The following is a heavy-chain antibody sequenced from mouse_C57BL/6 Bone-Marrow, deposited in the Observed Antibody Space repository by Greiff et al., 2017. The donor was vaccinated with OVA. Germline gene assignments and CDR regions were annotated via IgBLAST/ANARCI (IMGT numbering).Heavy chain of an antibody. J-gene: IGHJ4*01. CDR2: IYPRSGNP. V-gene: IGHV1-81*01. Sequence: QVQLQQSGAELARPGASVKLSCKASGYTFTSYGISWVKQRTGQGLEWIGEIYPRSGNPYYNEKFKGKATLTADKSSSTAYMELRSLTSEDSAVYFCARHYDYPYYYAMDYWGQGTSVTVSS. CDR1: GYTFTSYG. D-gene: IGHD2-4*01. CDR3: ARHYDYPYYYAMDY.